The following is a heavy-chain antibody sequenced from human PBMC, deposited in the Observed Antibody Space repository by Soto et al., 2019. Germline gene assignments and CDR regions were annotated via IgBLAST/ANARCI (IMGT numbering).Heavy chain of an antibody. D-gene: IGHD3-3*01. V-gene: IGHV5-51*01. CDR1: GYSFTSYW. CDR3: ASGITIELMDV. J-gene: IGHJ6*02. Sequence: GESLKISCKASGYSFTSYWIGWVRQMPGQGLEWMGIIYGDDSDTKYSPSFQGQVTISADKSISTAYLQWSSLKASDTATYYCASGITIELMDVWGQGTTVTVSS. CDR2: IYGDDSDT.